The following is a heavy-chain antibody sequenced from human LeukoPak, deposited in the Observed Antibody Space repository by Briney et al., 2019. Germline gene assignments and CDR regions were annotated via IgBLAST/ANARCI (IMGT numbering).Heavy chain of an antibody. CDR3: AMGGRRGYYYGMDV. J-gene: IGHJ6*02. Sequence: GGSLRLSCAASGFNLTNYAFYWVRQAPAKGLEWVAVIWFDGSDKYYGDSVKGRFTISRDNSKNTVYLQMNSLRAEDTALYYCAMGGRRGYYYGMDVWGQGTTVTVSS. V-gene: IGHV3-33*03. CDR1: GFNLTNYA. D-gene: IGHD3-16*01. CDR2: IWFDGSDK.